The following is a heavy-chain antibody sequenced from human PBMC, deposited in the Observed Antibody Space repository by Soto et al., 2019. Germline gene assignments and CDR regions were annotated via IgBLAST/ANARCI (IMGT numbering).Heavy chain of an antibody. J-gene: IGHJ5*01. CDR1: GGSINSSGYY. D-gene: IGHD1-20*01. V-gene: IGHV4-31*03. CDR3: SRDTGEHNSNPNWFDR. Sequence: SETLSLTCTVSGGSINSSGYYWSWIRQYPGKGLEWIGYIHYSGTAYYNPSLKSRVTISVDTSKNQFSLKLSSVTAADTAVYSCSRDTGEHNSNPNWFDRLGQGTLLTVSS. CDR2: IHYSGTA.